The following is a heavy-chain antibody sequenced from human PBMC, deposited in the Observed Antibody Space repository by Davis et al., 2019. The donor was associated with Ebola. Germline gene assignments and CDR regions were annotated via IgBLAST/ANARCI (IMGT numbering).Heavy chain of an antibody. J-gene: IGHJ4*02. CDR3: TSTYGDYGDY. V-gene: IGHV3-73*01. D-gene: IGHD4-17*01. CDR1: GFTFSSYA. Sequence: GESLKISCAASGFTFSSYAMHWVRQASGKGLEWVGRIRSKANSYATAYAASVKGRFTISRDDSKNTAYLQMNSLKTEDTAVYYCTSTYGDYGDYWGQGTLVTVSS. CDR2: IRSKANSYAT.